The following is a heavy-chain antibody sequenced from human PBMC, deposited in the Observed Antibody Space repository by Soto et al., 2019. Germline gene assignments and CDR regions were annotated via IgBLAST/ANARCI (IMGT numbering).Heavy chain of an antibody. CDR1: GFTFSDYY. J-gene: IGHJ6*03. CDR3: AKLPGSDYYYYYMDV. Sequence: GGSLRLSCAASGFTFSDYYMSWIRQAPGKGLEWVSYISSSGSTIYYADSVKGRFTISRDNAKNSLYLQMNSLRAEDTAVYYCAKLPGSDYYYYYMDVWAKGTTVTVSS. D-gene: IGHD2-8*02. V-gene: IGHV3-11*01. CDR2: ISSSGSTI.